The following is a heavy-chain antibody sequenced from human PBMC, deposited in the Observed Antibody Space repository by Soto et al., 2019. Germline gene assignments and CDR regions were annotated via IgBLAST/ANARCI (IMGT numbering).Heavy chain of an antibody. CDR2: ISYDGSNK. D-gene: IGHD1-26*01. CDR1: GFTFSSYA. CDR3: TIDGIVGATGLIDY. V-gene: IGHV3-30-3*01. Sequence: HVQLVESGGGVVQPGRSLRLSCAASGFTFSSYAMHGVRQAPGKGLGWVAVISYDGSNKYYPDSVKGRFTISRDNSKNTLYLQMNSLGAEDTAVYYCTIDGIVGATGLIDYWAQGTLVTVSS. J-gene: IGHJ4*02.